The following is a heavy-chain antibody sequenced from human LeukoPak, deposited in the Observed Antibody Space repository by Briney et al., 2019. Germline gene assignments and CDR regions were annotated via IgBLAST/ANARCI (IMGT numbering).Heavy chain of an antibody. CDR2: ISAYNGNT. D-gene: IGHD3-22*01. J-gene: IGHJ4*02. Sequence: ASVKVSCKASGYTFTSYGISWVRQAPGQGLEWMGWISAYNGNTNYAQKLQGRVTMTTDTSTSTAYMELSSLRSEDTAVYYCARAPPPGYYDSSGYTDYWGQGTLVTVSS. V-gene: IGHV1-18*01. CDR1: GYTFTSYG. CDR3: ARAPPPGYYDSSGYTDY.